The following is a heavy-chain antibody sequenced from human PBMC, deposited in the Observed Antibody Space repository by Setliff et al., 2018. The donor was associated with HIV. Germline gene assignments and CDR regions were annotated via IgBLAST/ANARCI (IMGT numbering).Heavy chain of an antibody. D-gene: IGHD2-2*01. V-gene: IGHV4-39*01. Sequence: SETLSLTCTVSGGSISSSNYYWGWIRQPPGKGLEWIGSIFYSGSTYYNPSLKSRLIMSVDTSKNQFSLKLSSVTAADTAVYYCARHHLVDPFDYWGHGTLVTVSS. CDR3: ARHHLVDPFDY. CDR2: IFYSGST. CDR1: GGSISSSNYY. J-gene: IGHJ4*01.